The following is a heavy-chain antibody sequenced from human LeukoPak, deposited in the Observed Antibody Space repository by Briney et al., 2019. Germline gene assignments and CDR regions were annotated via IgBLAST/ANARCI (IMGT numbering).Heavy chain of an antibody. J-gene: IGHJ4*02. V-gene: IGHV1-18*01. D-gene: IGHD6-13*01. CDR1: GYTFTSYG. CDR3: ARGATRIAAAPFDY. Sequence: ASVKVSCKASGYTFTSYGISWVRQAPRQGLEWMGWISAYNGNTNYAQKLQGRVTMTTDTSTSTAYMELRSLRSDDTAVYYCARGATRIAAAPFDYWGQGTLVTVSS. CDR2: ISAYNGNT.